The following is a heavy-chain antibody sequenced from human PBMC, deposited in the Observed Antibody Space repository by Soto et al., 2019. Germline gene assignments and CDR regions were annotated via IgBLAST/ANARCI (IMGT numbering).Heavy chain of an antibody. CDR1: GFTFSSYA. J-gene: IGHJ4*02. CDR2: ISSNGGST. V-gene: IGHV3-64D*06. Sequence: EVQLVESGGGLVQPGGSLRLSCSASGFTFSSYAMHWVRQAPGKGLGYVSAISSNGGSTYYADSVKGRFTISRDNSQNTLYLQMSSLRAEDTAVYYCVKGRRDGYNGFDYWGQGTLVTVSS. CDR3: VKGRRDGYNGFDY. D-gene: IGHD5-12*01.